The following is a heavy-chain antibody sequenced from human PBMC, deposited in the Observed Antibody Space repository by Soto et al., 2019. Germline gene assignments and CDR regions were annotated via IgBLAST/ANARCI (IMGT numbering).Heavy chain of an antibody. J-gene: IGHJ5*02. CDR3: ARGPELAPPIVFDP. Sequence: QVQLVESGGGLVKPGGSLRLSCAASGFTFSDHYMAWIRQAPGKGLEWLSYISGRGSTTYLATSVKGRFTVSRDNAKNSLHLQLNSLRAEDTAVYYWARGPELAPPIVFDPWGQGTLVTVSS. D-gene: IGHD1-26*01. V-gene: IGHV3-11*01. CDR1: GFTFSDHY. CDR2: ISGRGSTT.